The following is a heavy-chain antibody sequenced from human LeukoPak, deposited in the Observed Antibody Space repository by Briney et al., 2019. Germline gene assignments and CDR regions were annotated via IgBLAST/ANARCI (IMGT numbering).Heavy chain of an antibody. D-gene: IGHD1-14*01. CDR2: ISSSSSYI. Sequence: GGSLRLSCAASGFTFSSYSMNWVRQAPGKGLEWVSSISSSSSYIYYADSVKGRFTISRDNAKNSLYLQMNSLRAEDTAVYYCANTRPARGYMDVWGKGPTVTVSS. CDR1: GFTFSSYS. CDR3: ANTRPARGYMDV. J-gene: IGHJ6*03. V-gene: IGHV3-21*01.